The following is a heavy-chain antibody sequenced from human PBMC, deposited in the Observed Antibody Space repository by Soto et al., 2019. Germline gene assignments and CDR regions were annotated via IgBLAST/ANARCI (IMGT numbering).Heavy chain of an antibody. Sequence: EVELVESGGGLVQPGRSLRLSCAASGFPFDDHAMHWVRQVPGKGLEWVSGISWKSDVKGYADSVKGRFTISRDNAKNSLFLQMNSLITEDTALYYCARDPFRTVTTFDHWGQGTLVTVSS. CDR3: ARDPFRTVTTFDH. D-gene: IGHD4-17*01. V-gene: IGHV3-9*01. CDR2: ISWKSDVK. J-gene: IGHJ4*02. CDR1: GFPFDDHA.